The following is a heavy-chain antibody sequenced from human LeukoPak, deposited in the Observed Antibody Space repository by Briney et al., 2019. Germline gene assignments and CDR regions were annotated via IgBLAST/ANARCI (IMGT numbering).Heavy chain of an antibody. Sequence: GGSLRLSCAASGFTFSSYAMHWVRQAPGKGLEWVSSISSSSYIYYADSVKGRFTISRDNAKNSLYLQMNSLRAEDTAVYYCARHPRYCSGGKCYSRNYYYYMDVWGKGTTVTVSS. CDR2: ISSSSYI. V-gene: IGHV3-21*01. CDR3: ARHPRYCSGGKCYSRNYYYYMDV. J-gene: IGHJ6*03. D-gene: IGHD2-15*01. CDR1: GFTFSSYA.